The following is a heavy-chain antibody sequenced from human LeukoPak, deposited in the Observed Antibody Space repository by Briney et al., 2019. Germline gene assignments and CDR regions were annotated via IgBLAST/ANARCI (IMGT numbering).Heavy chain of an antibody. D-gene: IGHD1-26*01. CDR1: GFTFSTCA. CDR3: ARHTIGSPIYYFDY. Sequence: PGGSVRLSCATSGFTFSTCAMSWVRQAPGKGLGCVSGISGSGGTTNYADSVKGRFTISRDNSKNTLYLHMNSLRAEDTAVYYCARHTIGSPIYYFDYWGQGTLVTVSS. J-gene: IGHJ4*02. CDR2: ISGSGGTT. V-gene: IGHV3-23*01.